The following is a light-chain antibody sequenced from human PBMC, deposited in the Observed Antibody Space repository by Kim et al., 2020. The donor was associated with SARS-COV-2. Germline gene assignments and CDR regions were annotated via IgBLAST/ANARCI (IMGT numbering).Light chain of an antibody. V-gene: IGKV2-28*01. CDR1: QSLLHSNGDNY. J-gene: IGKJ2*01. CDR3: MQARQTPYT. Sequence: EIVMTQSSVSLSVTPGEPASISCRSSQSLLHSNGDNYLDWYLQKPGQPPQLLISLASSRASGVSDRFSGSGSGTDFTLRISRVEPEDFGVYYCMQARQTPYTFGQGTKLEI. CDR2: LAS.